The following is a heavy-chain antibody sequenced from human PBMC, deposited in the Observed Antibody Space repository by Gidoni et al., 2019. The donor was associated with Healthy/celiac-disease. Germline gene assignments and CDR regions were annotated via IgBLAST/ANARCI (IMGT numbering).Heavy chain of an antibody. CDR1: GGSISSGDYY. D-gene: IGHD5-18*01. V-gene: IGHV4-30-4*01. Sequence: QVQLQESGPGLVKPSQTLSLTCTVSGGSISSGDYYWSWIRQPPGKGLEWIGHIYYSGSTYYNPSLKSRVTISVDTSKNQFSLKLSSVTAADTAVYYCARVRYSYGSYEYYFDYWGQGTLVTVSS. CDR2: IYYSGST. CDR3: ARVRYSYGSYEYYFDY. J-gene: IGHJ4*02.